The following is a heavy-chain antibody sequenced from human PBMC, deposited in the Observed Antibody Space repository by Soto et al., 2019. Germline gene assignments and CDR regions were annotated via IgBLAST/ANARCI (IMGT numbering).Heavy chain of an antibody. J-gene: IGHJ4*02. CDR1: GFIFSTYG. Sequence: QVQLVESGGGVVQPGRSLRLSCAASGFIFSTYGMHWVLQAPGKGLEWLSVISYDGNNKYYADSVKGRFTISRDNSKNTLWLQMDSLRTEDTAVYYCAKDLLLTTITTVGDWGQGTLVTVSS. V-gene: IGHV3-30*18. D-gene: IGHD4-17*01. CDR3: AKDLLLTTITTVGD. CDR2: ISYDGNNK.